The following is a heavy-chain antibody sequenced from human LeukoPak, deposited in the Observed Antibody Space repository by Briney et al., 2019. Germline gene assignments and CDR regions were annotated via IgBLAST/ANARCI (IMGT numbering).Heavy chain of an antibody. V-gene: IGHV3-48*01. CDR2: ISSSSSTI. J-gene: IGHJ4*02. CDR1: GFIFTSYS. Sequence: PGGSLRLSCAASGFIFTSYSMNWVRQAPGKGLEGISYISSSSSTIYYADSVRGRFTISRDNAKNSLYLQMNSLRAEDTAVYYCARGFHRYNYDSGAYSVYWGQGTLVTVSS. D-gene: IGHD3-22*01. CDR3: ARGFHRYNYDSGAYSVY.